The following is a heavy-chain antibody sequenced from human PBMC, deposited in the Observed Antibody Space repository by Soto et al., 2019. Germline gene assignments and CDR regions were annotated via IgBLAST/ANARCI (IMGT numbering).Heavy chain of an antibody. V-gene: IGHV1-18*01. CDR1: GYTFTSYG. CDR2: ISAYNGNT. D-gene: IGHD2-2*01. CDR3: ARGPYCSSTGCYPPVWFDP. J-gene: IGHJ5*02. Sequence: ASLKVSCKASGYTFTSYGISWVRQAPGQGLEWMGWISAYNGNTNYAQKLQGRVTMTTDTSTSTAYMELRSLRSDDTAVYYCARGPYCSSTGCYPPVWFDPWGQGTLVTVSS.